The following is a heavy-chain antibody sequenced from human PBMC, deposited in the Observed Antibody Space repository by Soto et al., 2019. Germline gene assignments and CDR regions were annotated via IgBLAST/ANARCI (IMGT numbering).Heavy chain of an antibody. D-gene: IGHD3-3*01. CDR1: GFTFKSYV. V-gene: IGHV3-23*01. J-gene: IGHJ3*02. Sequence: EVQLLESGGGLVQPWGSLRLSCAASGFTFKSYVMSWVRQVPGKGPQWVASISGSGVGTYHAESVKGRFTVSRDNSRNTLYLQMDALRAEDTAVYYCVKDAQSDYWDGYFKGAFHIWGQGTMVTVSS. CDR3: VKDAQSDYWDGYFKGAFHI. CDR2: ISGSGVGT.